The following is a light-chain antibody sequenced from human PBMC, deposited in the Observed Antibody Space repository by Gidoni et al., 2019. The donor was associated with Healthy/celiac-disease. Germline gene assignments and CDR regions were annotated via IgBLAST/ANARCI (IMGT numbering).Light chain of an antibody. V-gene: IGLV2-14*01. J-gene: IGLJ2*01. Sequence: QSALTQPASVSGSPGQSITISCTGTSSDVGGYTYVSWYQQHPGKAPKLMIYDVSKRPSGVSNRFSGSKSGNTASLTISGLQAEDEADYYCSSYTSSSPSFGGGTKLTVL. CDR3: SSYTSSSPS. CDR2: DVS. CDR1: SSDVGGYTY.